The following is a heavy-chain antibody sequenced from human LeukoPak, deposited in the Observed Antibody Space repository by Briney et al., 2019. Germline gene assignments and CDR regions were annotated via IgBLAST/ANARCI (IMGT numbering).Heavy chain of an antibody. J-gene: IGHJ4*02. V-gene: IGHV3-23*01. CDR1: GFTFSSYT. CDR2: ITTSDGNT. Sequence: GGSLRLSCAASGFTFSSYTMSWVRQAPGRGLEWVSTITTSDGNTYYADSVKGRFTVSRDNSKNTLFLQMNSLRAEDTAVYYCAKDGGLWVSAHWGDSWGRGTLVTVFS. CDR3: AKDGGLWVSAHWGDS. D-gene: IGHD7-27*01.